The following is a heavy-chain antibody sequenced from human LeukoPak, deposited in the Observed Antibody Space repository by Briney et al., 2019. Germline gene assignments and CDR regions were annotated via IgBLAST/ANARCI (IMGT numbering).Heavy chain of an antibody. CDR1: GVSISSYY. J-gene: IGHJ4*02. CDR2: IYYSGST. Sequence: SETLSLTCTVSGVSISSYYWSWIRQPPGKGLEWVGYIYYSGSTNYNPSLKRGVTISVDTSKNQFSLTLSSVTDADTAVYYCARGLTFGGVITGWGQGTLVPVS. D-gene: IGHD3-16*01. V-gene: IGHV4-59*01. CDR3: ARGLTFGGVITG.